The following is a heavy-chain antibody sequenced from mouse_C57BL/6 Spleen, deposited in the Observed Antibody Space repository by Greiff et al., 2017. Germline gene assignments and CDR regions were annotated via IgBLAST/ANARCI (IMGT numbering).Heavy chain of an antibody. Sequence: EVQVVESGGGLVKPGGSLKLSCAASGFTFSDYGMHWVRQAPEKGLEWVAYISSGSSTIYYADTVKGRFTISRDNAKNTLFLQMTSLRSEDTAMYYWARGGQLGRGWFAYWGQGTLVTVSA. CDR3: ARGGQLGRGWFAY. V-gene: IGHV5-17*01. CDR1: GFTFSDYG. J-gene: IGHJ3*01. D-gene: IGHD4-1*02. CDR2: ISSGSSTI.